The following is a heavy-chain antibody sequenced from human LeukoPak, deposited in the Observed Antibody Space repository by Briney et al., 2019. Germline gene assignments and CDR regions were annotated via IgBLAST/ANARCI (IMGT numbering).Heavy chain of an antibody. Sequence: SVNVSCTASGGTFSSYAISWVRQAPGQGLEWMGGIIPIFGTANYAQKFQGRVTITADESTSTAYMELSSLRSEDTAVYYCARGSRFLEWLSDPTNYYYYGMDVWGQGTTVTVSS. CDR1: GGTFSSYA. V-gene: IGHV1-69*13. CDR2: IIPIFGTA. J-gene: IGHJ6*02. D-gene: IGHD3-3*01. CDR3: ARGSRFLEWLSDPTNYYYYGMDV.